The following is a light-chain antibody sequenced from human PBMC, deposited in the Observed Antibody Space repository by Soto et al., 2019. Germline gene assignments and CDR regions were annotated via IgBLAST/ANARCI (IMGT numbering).Light chain of an antibody. V-gene: IGLV2-23*01. CDR2: EGS. CDR3: CSYAGSSTSLYV. CDR1: SSDVGSYNL. J-gene: IGLJ1*01. Sequence: QSVLTQPASVSGSPGQSISISCTGTSSDVGSYNLVSWDQRHPGQAPKLMIYEGSKRPSGVSNRVSGSKSGNTASLTISGLQAEDEADYYCCSYAGSSTSLYVFGTGTKVTVL.